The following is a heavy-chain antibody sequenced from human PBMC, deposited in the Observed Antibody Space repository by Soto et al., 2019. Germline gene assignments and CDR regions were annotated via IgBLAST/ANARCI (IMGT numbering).Heavy chain of an antibody. CDR2: IYYSGST. CDR1: GGSISSGDYY. J-gene: IGHJ5*02. V-gene: IGHV4-30-4*01. D-gene: IGHD2-15*01. Sequence: PSETLSLTCTVSGGSISSGDYYWSWIRQPPGKGLEWIGYIYYSGSTYYNPSLKSRVTISVDTSKNQFSLKLSSVTAADTAVYYCASFRCSGGSCALSPGGQGTLVTVSS. CDR3: ASFRCSGGSCALSP.